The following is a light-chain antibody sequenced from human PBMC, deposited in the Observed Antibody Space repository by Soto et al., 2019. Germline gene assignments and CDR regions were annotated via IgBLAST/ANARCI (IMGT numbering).Light chain of an antibody. CDR3: SSYTSSSTYV. CDR2: EVS. Sequence: QSVLTQPPSVSGSPGQSVTISCTGTSSDVGSYNRVSWYQQPPGTAPKLMIYEVSNRPSGVPDRSSGSKSGNTASLTISGLQAEDEADYYCSSYTSSSTYVFGTGTKFTVL. J-gene: IGLJ1*01. V-gene: IGLV2-18*02. CDR1: SSDVGSYNR.